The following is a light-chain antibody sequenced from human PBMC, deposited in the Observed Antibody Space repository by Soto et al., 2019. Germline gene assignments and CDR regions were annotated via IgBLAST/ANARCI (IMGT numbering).Light chain of an antibody. V-gene: IGKV3-20*01. CDR2: ATS. Sequence: TQSPGTLSLSPGERAILSCRAVQSVTSTYMAWYQQKPGQAPRLLIYATSFRATGIPDRFRGSGSGTDFTLTISSLEPEDSAVYYCQDSSTSPWPFGQGTKVEIK. J-gene: IGKJ1*01. CDR3: QDSSTSPWP. CDR1: QSVTSTY.